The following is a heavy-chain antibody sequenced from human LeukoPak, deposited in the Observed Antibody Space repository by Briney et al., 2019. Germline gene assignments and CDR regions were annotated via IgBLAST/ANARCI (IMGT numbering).Heavy chain of an antibody. J-gene: IGHJ4*02. V-gene: IGHV4-30-2*01. CDR1: GGSISSGGYS. CDR3: ARGLYGGYDLPLDY. CDR2: IYHSGST. D-gene: IGHD3-3*01. Sequence: SETLSLTCAVPGGSISSGGYSWSWIRQPPGKGLKWIGYIYHSGSTYYNPSLKSRVTISIDRSKNQFSLKLSSVTAADTAVYYCARGLYGGYDLPLDYWGQGTLVTVSS.